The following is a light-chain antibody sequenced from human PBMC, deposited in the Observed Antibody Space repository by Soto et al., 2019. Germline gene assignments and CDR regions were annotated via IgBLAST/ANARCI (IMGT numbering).Light chain of an antibody. CDR2: GAS. V-gene: IGKV3-15*01. CDR1: QSVSSN. Sequence: EIVMTQSPATLSVSPGERATLSCRASQSVSSNLAWYQQKPGHAPRLLIYGASTRATSIPARFCGSGSWTKFTLTISSLQYEDFAVYYCQQYNKWPPLTFGGGTKVEIK. CDR3: QQYNKWPPLT. J-gene: IGKJ4*01.